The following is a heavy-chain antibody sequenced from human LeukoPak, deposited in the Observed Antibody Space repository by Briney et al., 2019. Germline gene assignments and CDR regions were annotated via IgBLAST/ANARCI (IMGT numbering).Heavy chain of an antibody. Sequence: GGSLRLSCAASGFTFTNAWMSWVRQAPGKGLEWVGRIKNKADGGTTDYAAPVKDRFTVSRDDSKKTLYLEINSLKTEDTAVYYCSTHIRLGVNTIDYWGQGTLVTVSS. CDR2: IKNKADGGTT. CDR1: GFTFTNAW. D-gene: IGHD3-10*01. J-gene: IGHJ4*02. CDR3: STHIRLGVNTIDY. V-gene: IGHV3-15*01.